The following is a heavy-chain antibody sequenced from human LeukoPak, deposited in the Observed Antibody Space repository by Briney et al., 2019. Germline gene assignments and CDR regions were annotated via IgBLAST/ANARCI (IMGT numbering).Heavy chain of an antibody. V-gene: IGHV4-4*07. CDR3: ARDGEYYYDSSGYYYFDY. Sequence: SETLSLTCTVSGGSISSYYWSWIRQPAGEGLEWIGRIYTSGSTNYNPSLKSRVTMSVDTSKNQFSLKLSSVTAADTAVYYCARDGEYYYDSSGYYYFDYWGQGTLVTVSS. D-gene: IGHD3-22*01. J-gene: IGHJ4*02. CDR1: GGSISSYY. CDR2: IYTSGST.